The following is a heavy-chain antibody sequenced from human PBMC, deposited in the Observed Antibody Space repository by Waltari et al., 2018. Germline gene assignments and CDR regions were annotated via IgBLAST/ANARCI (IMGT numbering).Heavy chain of an antibody. CDR3: ARHNGDHDILTPYPY. D-gene: IGHD3-9*01. J-gene: IGHJ4*02. V-gene: IGHV4-38-2*01. CDR1: GSTIRSSHY. Sequence: QVQLQESGPGLVRHSGTLSITGAVPGSTIRSSHYWSWLRQPPGKGLEWVGSIYHFGTTYSNPSLRSRVTISVDTSNNQFSLNLSSVTAADTAVYYCARHNGDHDILTPYPYWGLGTLVIVSS. CDR2: IYHFGTT.